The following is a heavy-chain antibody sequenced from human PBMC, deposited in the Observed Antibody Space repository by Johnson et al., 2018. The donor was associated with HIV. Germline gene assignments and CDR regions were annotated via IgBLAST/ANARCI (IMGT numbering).Heavy chain of an antibody. D-gene: IGHD5-18*01. Sequence: VQVVESGGDLVQPGGSLRLSCAASGFAFSNHWMSWVRQAPGKGLEWVANIKQDGSEKYYVDSVKGRFTISRDNSRNTVYLKMSNLRTEETAVYYCAKGEAQEGWIQLGSYAFDFWGRGTVVSVSS. CDR3: AKGEAQEGWIQLGSYAFDF. CDR2: IKQDGSEK. CDR1: GFAFSNHW. J-gene: IGHJ3*01. V-gene: IGHV3-7*02.